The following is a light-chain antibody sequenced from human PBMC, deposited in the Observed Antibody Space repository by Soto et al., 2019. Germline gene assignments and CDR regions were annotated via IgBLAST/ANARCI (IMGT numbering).Light chain of an antibody. CDR3: QQYGTSPTT. V-gene: IGKV3-20*01. CDR2: GAS. Sequence: EIGLTQSPGTLSLSPGERATLSCRASQSVSTTYLAWYQQKPGQAPRLLIYGASSRATGIPDRFSGSGSWTDFTLTISSLEPEDFAVYYCQQYGTSPTTFGPGTKVDIK. CDR1: QSVSTTY. J-gene: IGKJ3*01.